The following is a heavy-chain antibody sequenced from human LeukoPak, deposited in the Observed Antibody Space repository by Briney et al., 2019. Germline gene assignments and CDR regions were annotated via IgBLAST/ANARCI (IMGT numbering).Heavy chain of an antibody. CDR2: IYRSGCT. V-gene: IGHV4-38-2*02. CDR3: ARGPYSYGSSGAFDI. Sequence: SETLSLTCTVSGYCMSNGYYWGWIRQPPGKGLEWIGIIYRSGCTYYNPSLKSRVTISVDTSKNQFSLKLSSVTAADTAVYFCARGPYSYGSSGAFDIWGQGTMVTVSS. D-gene: IGHD3-22*01. J-gene: IGHJ3*02. CDR1: GYCMSNGYY.